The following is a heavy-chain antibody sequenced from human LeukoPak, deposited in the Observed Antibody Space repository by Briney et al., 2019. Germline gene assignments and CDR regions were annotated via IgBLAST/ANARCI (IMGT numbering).Heavy chain of an antibody. J-gene: IGHJ3*02. V-gene: IGHV4-39*01. CDR1: GGSISSGGYY. CDR2: TYYSGST. D-gene: IGHD3-10*01. CDR3: ARGYYYGDAFDI. Sequence: PSQTLSLTCTVSGGSISSGGYYWSWIRQHPGKGLEWIGSTYYSGSTYYNPSLKSRVTISVDTSKNQFSLKLSSVTAADTAVYYCARGYYYGDAFDIWGQGTMVTVSS.